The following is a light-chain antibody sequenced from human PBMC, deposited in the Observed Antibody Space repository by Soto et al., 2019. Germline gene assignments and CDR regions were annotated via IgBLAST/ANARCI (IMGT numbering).Light chain of an antibody. V-gene: IGKV1-39*01. CDR3: QQYYSYPRT. Sequence: DIQMTQSPSSLSASVGDRVTITCRAGQSISSYLNXXQQKPGKAPKLLIYAASSLQSGAPSRFSGSGSGTDFTLTISCLQSEDFATYYCQQYYSYPRTFGQGTKVDIK. J-gene: IGKJ1*01. CDR1: QSISSY. CDR2: AAS.